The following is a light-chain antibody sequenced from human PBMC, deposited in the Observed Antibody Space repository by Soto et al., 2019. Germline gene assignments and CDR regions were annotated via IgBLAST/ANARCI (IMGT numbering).Light chain of an antibody. Sequence: DIQLTQYPSFLSASVGDRVTITCRASQGIGSSLAWYQQKPGNAPKILIYAAATLQGGVPSRFSGSGSGTEFTLTISSVQPEDFASYYCQHLNSYPREVTFGGGTKVEIK. V-gene: IGKV1-9*01. CDR2: AAA. CDR1: QGIGSS. J-gene: IGKJ4*01. CDR3: QHLNSYPREVT.